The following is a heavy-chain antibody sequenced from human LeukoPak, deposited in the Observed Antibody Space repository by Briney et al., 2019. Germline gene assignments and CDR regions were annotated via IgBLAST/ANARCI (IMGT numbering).Heavy chain of an antibody. J-gene: IGHJ4*02. D-gene: IGHD6-13*01. Sequence: PGRSLRLSCAASGFTFSNYDMGWVRQAPGEGLEWVPSISGSGSSTYYADSVKGRFTISRDNPKNAQYLQMSSLRAEDTAVYYCAKAIAATGRWWIFDYWGQGTLVTVSS. CDR1: GFTFSNYD. CDR3: AKAIAATGRWWIFDY. CDR2: ISGSGSST. V-gene: IGHV3-23*01.